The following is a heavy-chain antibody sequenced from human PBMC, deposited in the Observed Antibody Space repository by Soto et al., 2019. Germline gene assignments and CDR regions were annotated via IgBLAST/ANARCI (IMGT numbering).Heavy chain of an antibody. J-gene: IGHJ4*02. V-gene: IGHV5-10-1*01. CDR2: IDPSDSYT. CDR3: ARRSRNYYDSSGYRSLYFDY. D-gene: IGHD3-22*01. CDR1: GYSFTSYW. Sequence: GESLKISCKGSGYSFTSYWISWVRQMPGKGLEWMGRIDPSDSYTNYSPSFQGHVTISADKSISTAYLQWSSLKASDTAMYYCARRSRNYYDSSGYRSLYFDYWGQGTLVTVYS.